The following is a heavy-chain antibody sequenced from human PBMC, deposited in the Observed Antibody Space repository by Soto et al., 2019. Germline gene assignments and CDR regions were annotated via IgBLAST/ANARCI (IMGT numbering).Heavy chain of an antibody. D-gene: IGHD2-2*01. V-gene: IGHV3-74*01. CDR3: SRGACNGTSCYVFDP. J-gene: IGHJ5*02. CDR1: GCTFRSHW. CDR2: INSDGSSA. Sequence: PGGSLRLPCVASGCTFRSHWMHWFRQSPGKGLVWVSQINSDGSSANYADAVKGRFTFSRDNAKKTLYLQMNSMRAEDTAVYYCSRGACNGTSCYVFDPCGRQTSVTVSS.